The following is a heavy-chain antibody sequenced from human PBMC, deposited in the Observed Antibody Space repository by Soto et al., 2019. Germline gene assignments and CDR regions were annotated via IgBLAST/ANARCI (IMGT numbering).Heavy chain of an antibody. D-gene: IGHD1-1*01. CDR2: ISYDGSNK. CDR1: GFTFSSYA. J-gene: IGHJ6*02. CDR3: ARDGWNDGHYYYYGMDV. Sequence: GGSLRLSCAASGFTFSSYAMHWVRQAPGKGLEWVAVISYDGSNKYYADSVKGRFTISRDNSKNTLYLQMNSLRAEDTAVYYCARDGWNDGHYYYYGMDVWGQGTTVTVSS. V-gene: IGHV3-30-3*01.